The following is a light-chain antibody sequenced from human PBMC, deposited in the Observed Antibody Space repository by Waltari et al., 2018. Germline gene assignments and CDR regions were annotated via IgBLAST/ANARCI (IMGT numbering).Light chain of an antibody. J-gene: IGLJ1*01. CDR1: RIDVGSYNF. V-gene: IGLV2-11*01. CDR2: DVT. CDR3: CSYAGNYIFI. Sequence: QSALTQPPSVSGSPGQSVTISFTGTRIDVGSYNFVSWYQQHPGKAPKLMIYDVTKRPSGVPDRFSGSKSGNTASLTISGLQAEDEADYYCCSYAGNYIFIFATGTKVTVL.